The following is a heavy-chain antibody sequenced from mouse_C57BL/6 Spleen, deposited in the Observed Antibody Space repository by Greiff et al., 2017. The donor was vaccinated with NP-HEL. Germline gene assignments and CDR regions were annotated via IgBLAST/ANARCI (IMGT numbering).Heavy chain of an antibody. CDR3: ARWPTGTGFAY. Sequence: QVQLQQPGAELVRPGSSVKLSCKASGYTFTSYWMHWVKQRPIQGLEWIGNIDPSDSDTHYNQKFKDKATLTVDKSSSTAYMQLSSLTSEDSAVYYCARWPTGTGFAYWGQGTLVTVSA. V-gene: IGHV1-52*01. CDR2: IDPSDSDT. CDR1: GYTFTSYW. D-gene: IGHD4-1*02. J-gene: IGHJ3*01.